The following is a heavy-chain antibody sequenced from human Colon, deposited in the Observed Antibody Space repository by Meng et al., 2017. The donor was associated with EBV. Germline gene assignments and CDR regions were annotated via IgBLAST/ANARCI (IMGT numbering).Heavy chain of an antibody. CDR2: IYHGGNT. J-gene: IGHJ4*02. CDR1: GASTSSNNW. Sequence: GRRQEPGPGLVEPSGTLSLTCAVSGASTSSNNWWSWVRQPPGKGLEWIGEIYHGGNTNYNPSLKSRVTISVDRSNDQFSLSLSSVTAADTAVYYCARGNAYNAPSFDYWGQGTLVTVSS. D-gene: IGHD5-24*01. V-gene: IGHV4-4*02. CDR3: ARGNAYNAPSFDY.